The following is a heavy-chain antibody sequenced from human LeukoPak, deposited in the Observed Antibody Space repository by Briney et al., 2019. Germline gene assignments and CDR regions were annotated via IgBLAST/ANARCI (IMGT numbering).Heavy chain of an antibody. D-gene: IGHD2/OR15-2a*01. V-gene: IGHV3-21*06. CDR2: ISSGSGHI. J-gene: IGHJ4*02. CDR1: GFSFSRYS. CDR3: ARGRIIRGYFDY. Sequence: GGSLRLSCTASGFSFSRYSMNWVRQAPGKGLEWVSSISSGSGHIFYADSVRGRFTISRDNAKDSLYLQMNSLRAGDAALYYCARGRIIRGYFDYWGQGTLVTVSS.